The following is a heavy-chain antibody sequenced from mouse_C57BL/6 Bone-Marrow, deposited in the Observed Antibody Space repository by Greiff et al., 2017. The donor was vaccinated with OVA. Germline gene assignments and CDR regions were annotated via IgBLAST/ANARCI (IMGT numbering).Heavy chain of an antibody. CDR1: GFTFSSYG. V-gene: IGHV5-6*02. CDR2: ISSGGSYT. J-gene: IGHJ3*01. Sequence: EVNVVESGGDLVKPGGSLKLSCAASGFTFSSYGMSWVRQTPDKRLEWVATISSGGSYTYYPDSVKGRFTISRDNAKNTLYLQKSSLTAEDTAMYYCASRSFAYWGQGTLVTVSA. CDR3: ASRSFAY.